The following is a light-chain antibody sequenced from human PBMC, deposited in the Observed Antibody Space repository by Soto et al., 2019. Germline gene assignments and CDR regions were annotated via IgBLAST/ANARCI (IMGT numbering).Light chain of an antibody. CDR3: QHFYTYSPWT. V-gene: IGKV3-15*01. Sequence: EIVMTQSPATLSVSPGERATLSCRASQSVYSNLAWYQQKPGQAPRLLIHGASTRATGIPTRFSGSGSGTGFTLTISSLQSEDFAVYYCQHFYTYSPWTFGQGTKVEV. CDR1: QSVYSN. J-gene: IGKJ1*01. CDR2: GAS.